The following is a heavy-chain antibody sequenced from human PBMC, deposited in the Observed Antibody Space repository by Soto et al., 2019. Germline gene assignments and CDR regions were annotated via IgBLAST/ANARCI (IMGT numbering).Heavy chain of an antibody. V-gene: IGHV3-53*01. D-gene: IGHD2-2*02. Sequence: GSLRCSCAASGFTFSNKYMSWVRQAPGKGLEWVSLIYSVGITFYADSVKVRFTISRDNSKNTLFLQMNSLRAEDTAVYFCATYTSLDYWGQGTLVSVSS. CDR1: GFTFSNKY. CDR2: IYSVGIT. CDR3: ATYTSLDY. J-gene: IGHJ4*02.